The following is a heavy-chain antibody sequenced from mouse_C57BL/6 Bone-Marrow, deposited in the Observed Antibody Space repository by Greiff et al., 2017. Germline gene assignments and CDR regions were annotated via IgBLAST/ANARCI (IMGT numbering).Heavy chain of an antibody. CDR2: IDPSDSYT. Sequence: VQLLQSGAELVRPGTSVKFSCKASGYTFTSYWMHWVKQRPGQGLEWIGVIDPSDSYTNYNQKFKGKATLSVDTSNNTAYMQLSSLTSEDSAVYYCARLITTVVATGDMDVWGTGTSVTGSS. V-gene: IGHV1-59*01. D-gene: IGHD1-1*01. CDR3: ARLITTVVATGDMDV. J-gene: IGHJ4*01. CDR1: GYTFTSYW.